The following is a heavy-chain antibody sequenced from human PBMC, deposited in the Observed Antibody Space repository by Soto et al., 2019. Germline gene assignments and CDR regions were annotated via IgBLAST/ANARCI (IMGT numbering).Heavy chain of an antibody. CDR3: AKEFGTRYFDWLYPDY. CDR2: ISGSGGST. CDR1: GFTFSSYA. J-gene: IGHJ4*02. D-gene: IGHD3-9*01. Sequence: GGSLRLSCAASGFTFSSYAMSWVRQAPGKGLEWVSAISGSGGSTYCADSVKGRFTISRDNSKNTLYLQMNSLRAEDTAVYYCAKEFGTRYFDWLYPDYWGQGTLVTVSS. V-gene: IGHV3-23*01.